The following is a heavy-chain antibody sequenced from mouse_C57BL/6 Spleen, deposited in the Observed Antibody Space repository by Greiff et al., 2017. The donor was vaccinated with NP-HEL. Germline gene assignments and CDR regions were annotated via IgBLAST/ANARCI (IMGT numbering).Heavy chain of an antibody. V-gene: IGHV1-76*01. Sequence: VQLQQSGAELVRPGASVKLSCKASGYTFTDYYINWVKQRPGQGLEWIARIYPGSGNTYYNEKFKGKATLTAEKSSSTAYMQLSSLTSEDSAVYFCAREAYYGSSYAFDYWGQGTTLTVSS. CDR2: IYPGSGNT. J-gene: IGHJ2*01. CDR1: GYTFTDYY. CDR3: AREAYYGSSYAFDY. D-gene: IGHD1-1*01.